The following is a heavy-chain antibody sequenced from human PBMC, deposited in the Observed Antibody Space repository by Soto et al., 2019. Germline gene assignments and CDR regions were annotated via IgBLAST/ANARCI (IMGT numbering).Heavy chain of an antibody. V-gene: IGHV1-69*01. J-gene: IGHJ3*02. CDR3: ARDQVTMVRGVIIDDAFDI. Sequence: QVQLVQSGAEVKKPGSSVKVSCKASGGTFSSYAISWVRQAPGQGLEWMGGIIPIFGTANYAQKFQGRVTITADEYTSTAYMELSSLRSEDTAVYYCARDQVTMVRGVIIDDAFDIWGQGTMVTVSS. CDR1: GGTFSSYA. D-gene: IGHD3-10*01. CDR2: IIPIFGTA.